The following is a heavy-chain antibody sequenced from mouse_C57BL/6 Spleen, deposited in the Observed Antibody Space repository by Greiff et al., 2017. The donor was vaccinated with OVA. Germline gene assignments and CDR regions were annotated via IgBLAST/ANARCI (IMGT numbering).Heavy chain of an antibody. D-gene: IGHD2-1*01. CDR2: IHPNSGST. CDR1: GYTFTSYW. CDR3: ARKYGNYGWFAY. J-gene: IGHJ3*01. Sequence: QVQLQQPGAELVKPGASVKLSCKASGYTFTSYWMHWVKQRPGQSLEWIGMIHPNSGSTNYNEKFKSKATLTVDKSSSTAYMQLSSLTSEDSAVYYCARKYGNYGWFAYWGQGTLVTVSA. V-gene: IGHV1-64*01.